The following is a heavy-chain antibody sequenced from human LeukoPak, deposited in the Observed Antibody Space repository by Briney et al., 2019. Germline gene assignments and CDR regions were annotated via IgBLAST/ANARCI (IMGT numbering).Heavy chain of an antibody. CDR3: ARGQWEDGGNWFDP. J-gene: IGHJ5*02. D-gene: IGHD1-26*01. CDR2: MNPHSGNT. V-gene: IGHV1-8*01. CDR1: GYTFTSYD. Sequence: ASVKVSCKASGYTFTSYDINWVRQAPGQGLEWMGWMNPHSGNTGYAQKFQGRVTMTRNTSISTAYMELSSLRSEDTAVDYCARGQWEDGGNWFDPWGQGTLVTVSS.